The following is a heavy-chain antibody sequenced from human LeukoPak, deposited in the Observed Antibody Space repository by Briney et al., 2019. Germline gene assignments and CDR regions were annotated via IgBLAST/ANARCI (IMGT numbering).Heavy chain of an antibody. Sequence: ASVKVSCKASGYTFSNYGISWVRQAPGQGLEWMGWISAYSGNTNSAQKSQGRVTMTTDTSTSTGYMELRSLRSDDTAVYYCATGSSGYYSDYWGQGTLVTVSS. CDR1: GYTFSNYG. J-gene: IGHJ4*02. CDR2: ISAYSGNT. CDR3: ATGSSGYYSDY. D-gene: IGHD3-22*01. V-gene: IGHV1-18*01.